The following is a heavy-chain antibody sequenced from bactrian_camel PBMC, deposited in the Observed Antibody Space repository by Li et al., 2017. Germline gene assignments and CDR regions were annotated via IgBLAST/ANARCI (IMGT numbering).Heavy chain of an antibody. CDR3: ALYEAYGGKRYFREDFYDY. CDR2: IYNGDGSA. CDR1: GYTYGQYC. D-gene: IGHD6*01. J-gene: IGHJ4*01. V-gene: IGHV3S40*01. Sequence: DVQLVESGGGSEQPGRSLTLSCVASGYTYGQYCMGWYRQAPGQEREGVAAIYNGDGSAIYTDSAKGRFAISQDNARNMWYLQMNNLEPEDTAMYYCALYEAYGGKRYFREDFYDYWGPGTQVTVS.